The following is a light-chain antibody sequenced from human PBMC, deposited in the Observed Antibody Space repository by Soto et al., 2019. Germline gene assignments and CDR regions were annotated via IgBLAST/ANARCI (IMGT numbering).Light chain of an antibody. CDR2: SNN. CDR3: ATWDDRLNHPV. CDR1: STNIGSNY. J-gene: IGLJ3*02. V-gene: IGLV1-47*02. Sequence: QSVLTQPPSASGTPGQRVTISCSGSSTNIGSNYVSWHQQVPGTAPKLLIYSNNQRPSGVPDRCSASKSGTSASLAISGLRSEEEAAYYCATWDDRLNHPVCGGGTKLTVL.